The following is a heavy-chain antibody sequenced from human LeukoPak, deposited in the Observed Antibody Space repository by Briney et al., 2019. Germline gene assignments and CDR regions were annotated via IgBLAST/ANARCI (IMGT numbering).Heavy chain of an antibody. Sequence: SETLSLTCTVSGGSISSGDYYWSWIRQPPGKGLEWIGYIYYSGSTYYNPSLKSRVTISVDTSKNQFSLKLSSVTATDTAVYYCAREYYYDSSGYFLWGQGTQVTVSS. CDR1: GGSISSGDYY. CDR2: IYYSGST. V-gene: IGHV4-30-4*08. D-gene: IGHD3-22*01. J-gene: IGHJ4*02. CDR3: AREYYYDSSGYFL.